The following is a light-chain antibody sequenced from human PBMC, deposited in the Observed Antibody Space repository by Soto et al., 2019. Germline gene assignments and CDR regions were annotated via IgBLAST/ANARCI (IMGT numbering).Light chain of an antibody. CDR3: QQYGSSPRT. Sequence: EIVLTQSPGTLCLSPGERATLSCRASQSVSNSYLAWYQHKPGQAPRLLISGASNRATGIPDRFSGSGSGTDFTLTISRLEPEDFAVYYCQQYGSSPRTFGQGTKVDIK. J-gene: IGKJ1*01. CDR2: GAS. CDR1: QSVSNSY. V-gene: IGKV3-20*01.